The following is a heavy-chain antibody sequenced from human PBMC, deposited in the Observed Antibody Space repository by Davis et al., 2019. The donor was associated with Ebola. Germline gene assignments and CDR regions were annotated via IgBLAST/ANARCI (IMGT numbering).Heavy chain of an antibody. CDR2: INTNTGNP. CDR3: ARGLYCISTSCYWGQYYGMDV. CDR1: GYTFTSYA. V-gene: IGHV7-4-1*02. D-gene: IGHD2-2*01. Sequence: ASVKVSCKASGYTFTSYAMNWVRQAPGQGLEWMGWINTNTGNPTYAQGFTGRFVFSLDTSVSTAYLQISSLKAEDTAVYYCARGLYCISTSCYWGQYYGMDVWGQGTTVTVSS. J-gene: IGHJ6*02.